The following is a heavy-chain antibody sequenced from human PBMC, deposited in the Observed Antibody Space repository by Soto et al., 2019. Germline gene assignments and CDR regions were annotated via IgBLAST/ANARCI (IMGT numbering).Heavy chain of an antibody. CDR2: ISSSGSTI. D-gene: IGHD4-17*01. CDR1: GFTFSDYY. V-gene: IGHV3-11*01. CDR3: AGSYGDRDYYHMDV. J-gene: IGHJ6*03. Sequence: GGSLRLSCAASGFTFSDYYMSWIRQAPGKGLEWVSYISSSGSTIYYADSVKGRFTISRDNAKNSLYLQMNSLRAEDTAVYYCAGSYGDRDYYHMDVWGKGTTVTVSS.